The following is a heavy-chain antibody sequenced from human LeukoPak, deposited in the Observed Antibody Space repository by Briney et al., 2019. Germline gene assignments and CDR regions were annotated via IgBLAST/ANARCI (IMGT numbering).Heavy chain of an antibody. CDR3: TRGSYGSGPIEAFDI. V-gene: IGHV3-49*03. CDR2: IRSKAYGGTT. J-gene: IGHJ3*02. CDR1: GFTFGDYA. Sequence: GGSLRLSCTASGFTFGDYAMSWFRQAPGKGLEWVGFIRSKAYGGTTEYAASVKGRFTISRDDSKSIAYLQMNSLKTEDTAVYYCTRGSYGSGPIEAFDIWGQGTMVTVSS. D-gene: IGHD3-10*01.